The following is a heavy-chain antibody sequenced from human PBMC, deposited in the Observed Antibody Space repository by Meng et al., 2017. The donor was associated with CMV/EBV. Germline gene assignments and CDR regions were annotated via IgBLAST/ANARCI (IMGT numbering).Heavy chain of an antibody. CDR3: AIHSNYFDY. Sequence: GESLKISCAASGFTFSSYAMHWVRQAPGKGLEWVAVISYDGSNKYYADSVKGRFTISRDNSKNTLYLQMNSLRAEDTAVYYCAIHSNYFDYWGQGTLVTFSS. J-gene: IGHJ4*02. D-gene: IGHD4-11*01. V-gene: IGHV3-30-3*01. CDR1: GFTFSSYA. CDR2: ISYDGSNK.